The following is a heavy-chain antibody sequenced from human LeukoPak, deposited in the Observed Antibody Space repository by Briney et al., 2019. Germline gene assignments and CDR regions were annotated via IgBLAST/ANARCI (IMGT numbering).Heavy chain of an antibody. D-gene: IGHD3-9*01. V-gene: IGHV3-43*02. CDR3: AEGAPSLRYFDWLAYFDY. Sequence: GGSLRLSCAASGFTFDDYAMHWVRQAPGKGLEWVSLISGDGGSTYYADSVKGRFTISRDNSKNSLYLQMNSLRTEDTALYYCAEGAPSLRYFDWLAYFDYWGQGTLVTVSS. CDR2: ISGDGGST. CDR1: GFTFDDYA. J-gene: IGHJ4*02.